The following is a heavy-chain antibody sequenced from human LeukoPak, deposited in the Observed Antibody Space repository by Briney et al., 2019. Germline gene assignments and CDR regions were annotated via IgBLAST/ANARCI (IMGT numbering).Heavy chain of an antibody. CDR2: IYYSGST. D-gene: IGHD3-16*01. V-gene: IGHV4-59*01. CDR1: GGSISSYY. CDR3: ARGGVFPRQFDP. J-gene: IGHJ5*02. Sequence: PSETLSLTCTVSGGSISSYYWSWIRQPAGKGLEWIGYIYYSGSTNYNPSLKSRVTISVDTSKNQFSLNLTSVTAADTAVYYCARGGVFPRQFDPWGQGTLVTVSS.